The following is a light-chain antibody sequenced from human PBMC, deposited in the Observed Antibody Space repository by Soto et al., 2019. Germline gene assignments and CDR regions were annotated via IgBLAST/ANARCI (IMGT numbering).Light chain of an antibody. Sequence: QSVLTQPPSASGSPGQSVTVSCTGTSSDIGDYNYVSWYQQHPGKAPKLMIYEVTKRPSGVPDRFSGSKSGNTASLTVARLQAEDEADCSCRSYAGSNNFVVFGGGTKLTVL. CDR3: RSYAGSNNFVV. CDR1: SSDIGDYNY. CDR2: EVT. J-gene: IGLJ2*01. V-gene: IGLV2-8*01.